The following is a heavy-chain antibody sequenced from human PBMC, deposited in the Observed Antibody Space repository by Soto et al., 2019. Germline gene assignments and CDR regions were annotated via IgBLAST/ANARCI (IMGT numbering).Heavy chain of an antibody. CDR1: GGSISSYY. CDR2: IYYSGST. J-gene: IGHJ4*02. V-gene: IGHV4-59*12. Sequence: SETLSLTCTVSGGSISSYYWSWIWQPPGKGLEWIGYIYYSGSTNYNPSLKSRVTLSVDTSKNQFSLKLSSVTAADTAVYYCAREGGGYCSGGSCQVDYWGQGTLVTVS. D-gene: IGHD2-15*01. CDR3: AREGGGYCSGGSCQVDY.